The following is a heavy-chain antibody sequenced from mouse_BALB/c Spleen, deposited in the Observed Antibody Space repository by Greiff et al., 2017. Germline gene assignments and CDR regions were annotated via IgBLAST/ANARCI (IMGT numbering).Heavy chain of an antibody. CDR2: ISYSGST. CDR1: GYSITSDYA. D-gene: IGHD1-1*01. V-gene: IGHV3-2*02. Sequence: DVHLVESGPGLVKPSQSLSLTCPVTGYSITSDYAWNWIRQFPGNKLEWMGYISYSGSTSYNPSLKSRISITRDTSKNQFFLQLNSVTTEDTATYYCARGAIYYYGSDYWGQGTTLTVSS. CDR3: ARGAIYYYGSDY. J-gene: IGHJ2*01.